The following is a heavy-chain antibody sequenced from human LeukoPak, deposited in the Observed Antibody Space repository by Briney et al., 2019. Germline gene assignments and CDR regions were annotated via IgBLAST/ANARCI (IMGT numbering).Heavy chain of an antibody. CDR3: ATGSSYGYDY. CDR2: IKSDGTST. J-gene: IGHJ4*02. Sequence: GGSLRLSCAASTFTFSRYWMHWVRQAPGKGLVWVSLIKSDGTSTNYADSVKGRFTISRDNAKNTLYLQMNSLRADDTAVYYCATGSSYGYDYWGQGTLVTVSS. V-gene: IGHV3-74*01. D-gene: IGHD5-18*01. CDR1: TFTFSRYW.